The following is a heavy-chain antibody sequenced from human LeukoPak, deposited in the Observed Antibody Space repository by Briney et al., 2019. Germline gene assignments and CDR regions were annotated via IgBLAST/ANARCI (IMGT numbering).Heavy chain of an antibody. D-gene: IGHD3-10*01. J-gene: IGHJ5*02. CDR1: GGSFSGYY. V-gene: IGHV4-34*01. Sequence: SETLSLTCAVYGGSFSGYYWSWIRQPPGKGLEWIGEINHSGSTNYNPSLKSRVTISVDTSKNQFSLKLSSVTAADTAVYYCAGGSGPFDPWGQGTLVTVSS. CDR2: INHSGST. CDR3: AGGSGPFDP.